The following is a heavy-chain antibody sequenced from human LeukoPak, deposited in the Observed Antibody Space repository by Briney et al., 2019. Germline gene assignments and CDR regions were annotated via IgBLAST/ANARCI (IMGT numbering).Heavy chain of an antibody. CDR2: IYYRGST. D-gene: IGHD3-9*01. CDR1: GDSISSYY. V-gene: IGHV4-59*01. J-gene: IGHJ4*02. Sequence: SETLSLTCTVSGDSISSYYWSWIRQPLGKGLEWIGYIYYRGSTNYNPSPKSRVTISVDTSKNQFSLKLSSVTAADTAVYYCAAGGVSNYDILTGYDLPRLDYWGQGTLVTVSS. CDR3: AAGGVSNYDILTGYDLPRLDY.